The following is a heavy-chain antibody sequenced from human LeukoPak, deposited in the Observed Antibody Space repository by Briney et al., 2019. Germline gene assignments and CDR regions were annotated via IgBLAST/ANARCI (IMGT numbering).Heavy chain of an antibody. D-gene: IGHD3-3*01. CDR3: AKDSTISGVDYFDY. V-gene: IGHV3-23*01. Sequence: GGSLRLSCAASGFTFSSSAMNWVRQAPGKGLEWVSAVSGSGGSTYYAGSVKGRFTISRDNSKNTLYLQMNSLRAEDTAIYYCAKDSTISGVDYFDYWGQGTLVTVSS. CDR1: GFTFSSSA. J-gene: IGHJ4*02. CDR2: VSGSGGST.